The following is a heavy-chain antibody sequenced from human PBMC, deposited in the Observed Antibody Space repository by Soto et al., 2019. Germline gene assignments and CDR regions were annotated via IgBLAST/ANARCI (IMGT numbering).Heavy chain of an antibody. J-gene: IGHJ3*01. CDR1: GFTFSNAC. Sequence: PXGSLRLTCAASGFTFSNACMSWVRQAPGKGLEWVGLRKSKTYGVTTDYAAAVKGRFTIERDDSKNTLYLQMNSLKTEDIAVYYCTTDEWDIGLVAGAYKFDAFDFWGQGTMVTVSS. CDR3: TTDEWDIGLVAGAYKFDAFDF. V-gene: IGHV3-15*01. D-gene: IGHD1-26*01. CDR2: RKSKTYGVTT.